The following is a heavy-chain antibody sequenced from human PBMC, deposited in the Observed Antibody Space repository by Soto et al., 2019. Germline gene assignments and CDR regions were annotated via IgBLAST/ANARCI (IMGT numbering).Heavy chain of an antibody. V-gene: IGHV1-69*01. D-gene: IGHD3-22*01. CDR1: GGTFSSYA. CDR2: IIPIFGTA. CDR3: ARSDSYYYYSSGYFEFAFDI. J-gene: IGHJ3*02. Sequence: QVQLVQSGAEVKKPGSSVKVSCKASGGTFSSYAISWVRQAPGQGLEWMGGIIPIFGTANYAQKFQGRVTMTADESTSTAYMELSSLRSEDTAVHYCARSDSYYYYSSGYFEFAFDIWGQGTMVTVSS.